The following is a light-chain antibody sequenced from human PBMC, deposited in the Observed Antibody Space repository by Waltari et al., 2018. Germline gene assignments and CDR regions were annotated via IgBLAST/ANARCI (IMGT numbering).Light chain of an antibody. J-gene: IGLJ3*02. CDR3: NSYTSSSTWV. CDR1: SSAVGGYYL. V-gene: IGLV2-14*02. Sequence: QSALTQPASVSGSPGQSITISCPGTSSAVGGYYLVPRYQQPPGKPPKFIIYAVRNRPSGVSNRFSGSKSGNTASLTISGLQAEDEADYYCNSYTSSSTWVFGGGTKLTVL. CDR2: AVR.